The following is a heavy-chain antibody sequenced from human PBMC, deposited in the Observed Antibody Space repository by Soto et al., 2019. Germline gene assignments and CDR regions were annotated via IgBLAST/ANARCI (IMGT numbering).Heavy chain of an antibody. J-gene: IGHJ4*02. Sequence: GGSLRLSCAASGFTFDDYAMHWVRQAPGKGLEWVSGISWNSGSIGYADSVKGRFTISRDNAKNSLYLQMNSLRAEDTALYYCAKDICELTSGGSCYFDYWGQGTLVTVSS. CDR3: AKDICELTSGGSCYFDY. CDR1: GFTFDDYA. D-gene: IGHD2-15*01. V-gene: IGHV3-9*01. CDR2: ISWNSGSI.